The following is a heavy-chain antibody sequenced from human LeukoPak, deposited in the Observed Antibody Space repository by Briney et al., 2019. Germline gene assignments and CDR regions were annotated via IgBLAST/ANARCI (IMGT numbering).Heavy chain of an antibody. V-gene: IGHV3-23*01. Sequence: GGSLRLSCAASGFTFSSYAMSWVRQAPGKGLEWVSATSGSGGSTYYADSVKGRFTISRDNSKNTLYLQMNSLRAEDTAVYYCARLPIRGGGEVRVNYSDYWGQGTLVTVSS. CDR2: TSGSGGST. CDR1: GFTFSSYA. CDR3: ARLPIRGGGEVRVNYSDY. D-gene: IGHD3-10*01. J-gene: IGHJ4*02.